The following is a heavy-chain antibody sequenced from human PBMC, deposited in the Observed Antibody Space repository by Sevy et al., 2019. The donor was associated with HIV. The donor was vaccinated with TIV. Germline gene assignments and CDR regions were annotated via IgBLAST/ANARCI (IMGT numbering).Heavy chain of an antibody. J-gene: IGHJ6*02. CDR3: TSEDIVVVPAAHYYYGMDV. V-gene: IGHV3-73*01. D-gene: IGHD2-2*01. CDR1: GFTFSGSA. CDR2: IRSKANSYAT. Sequence: GGSLRLSCAASGFTFSGSAMHWVRQVSGKGLEWVGRIRSKANSYATAYAASVKGRVTISRDDSKNTAYLQMNSLKTEDTAVYYCTSEDIVVVPAAHYYYGMDVWGQGTTVTVSS.